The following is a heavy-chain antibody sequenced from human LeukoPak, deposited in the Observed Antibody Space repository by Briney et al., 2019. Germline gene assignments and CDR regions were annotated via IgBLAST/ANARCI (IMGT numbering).Heavy chain of an antibody. CDR1: GFTFSSYA. D-gene: IGHD6-25*01. CDR3: ARDKTADLDY. Sequence: GGTLRLSCAASGFTFSSYAMSWVRQARGKGLEWVSAISGSGGSTYYADSVKGRFTISRDNAKNSLYLQMNSLRAEDTALYYCARDKTADLDYWGQGTLVTVSS. J-gene: IGHJ4*02. V-gene: IGHV3-23*01. CDR2: ISGSGGST.